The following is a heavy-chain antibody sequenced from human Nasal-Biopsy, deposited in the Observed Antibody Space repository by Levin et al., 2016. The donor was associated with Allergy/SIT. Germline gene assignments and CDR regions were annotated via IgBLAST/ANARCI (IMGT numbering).Heavy chain of an antibody. Sequence: SETLSLTCTVSGGSLSGYYWSWIRQPPGKGLEWIGSIHYTGSTYYNPSLKSRVTMSLDKSTNQFSLKLSSVTAADTAVYYCARSTIFGVFTEWGPGTLVTVSS. V-gene: IGHV4-59*08. D-gene: IGHD3-3*02. CDR3: ARSTIFGVFTE. CDR1: GGSLSGYY. CDR2: IHYTGST. J-gene: IGHJ4*02.